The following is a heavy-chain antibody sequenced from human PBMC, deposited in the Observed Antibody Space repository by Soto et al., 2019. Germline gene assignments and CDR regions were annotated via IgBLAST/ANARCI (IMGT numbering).Heavy chain of an antibody. CDR3: AKEGHCTTTSCYPAFDI. V-gene: IGHV3-23*01. J-gene: IGHJ3*02. Sequence: EVQLLESGGGLVQPGGSLRLSCAASGFIFSTYALTWVRQAPGKGLEWVTTISGSGGSTYYADSVKGRFTISRDNSKNTLYLQMSSLRAEDTAVYYCAKEGHCTTTSCYPAFDIWGQGTVVTVSS. CDR2: ISGSGGST. CDR1: GFIFSTYA. D-gene: IGHD2-2*01.